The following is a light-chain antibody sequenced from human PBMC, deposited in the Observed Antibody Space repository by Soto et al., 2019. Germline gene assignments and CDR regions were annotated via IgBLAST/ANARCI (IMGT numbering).Light chain of an antibody. CDR3: QHYGYSQWT. CDR1: QTGSNSY. V-gene: IGKV3-20*01. Sequence: IVLTHSPGTLSLSPGERATRSCRASQTGSNSYLAWYQHKSGQAPRLLIYGVYTRASGIPDRFSGSGSGTEFTLTITRLEPEDSAVYFCQHYGYSQWTFGQGAKVDI. CDR2: GVY. J-gene: IGKJ1*01.